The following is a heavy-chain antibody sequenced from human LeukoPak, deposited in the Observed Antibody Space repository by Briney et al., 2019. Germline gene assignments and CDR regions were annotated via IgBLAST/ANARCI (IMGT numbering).Heavy chain of an antibody. D-gene: IGHD5-12*01. J-gene: IGHJ4*02. CDR1: GGSISSGGYS. V-gene: IGHV4-30-2*01. CDR2: IYHSGST. CDR3: ARESGYSGYDYFDY. Sequence: SETLSLTCAVSGGSISSGGYSWSWIRQPPGKGLEWIGYIYHSGSTYYNPSLKSRATISVDRSKNQFSLKLSSVTAADTAVYYCARESGYSGYDYFDYWGQGTLVTVPS.